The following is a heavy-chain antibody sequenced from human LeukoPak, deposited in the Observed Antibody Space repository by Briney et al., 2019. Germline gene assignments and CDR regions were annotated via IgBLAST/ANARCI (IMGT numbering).Heavy chain of an antibody. CDR2: IKQDGCEK. CDR3: ARKLEIGLLWFGEFPDGFDY. CDR1: GFTFSSYW. Sequence: GGSLRLSCAASGFTFSSYWMSWVRQAPGKGLEWVANIKQDGCEKYYVDSVKGRFTISRDNAKNSLYLQMNSLRAEDTAVYYCARKLEIGLLWFGEFPDGFDYWGQGTLVTVSS. J-gene: IGHJ4*02. D-gene: IGHD3-10*01. V-gene: IGHV3-7*01.